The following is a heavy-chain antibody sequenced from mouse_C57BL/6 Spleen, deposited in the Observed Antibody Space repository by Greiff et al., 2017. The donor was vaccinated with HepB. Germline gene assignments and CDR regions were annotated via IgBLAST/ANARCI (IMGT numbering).Heavy chain of an antibody. D-gene: IGHD2-4*01. J-gene: IGHJ3*01. CDR2: IDPETGGT. CDR3: TREAWDYDPFAY. Sequence: VQLQESGAELVRPGASVTLSCKASGYTFTDYEMHWVKQTPVHGLEWIGAIDPETGGTAYNQKFKGKAILTADKSSSTAYMELRSLTSEDSAVYYCTREAWDYDPFAYWGQVTLVTVSA. CDR1: GYTFTDYE. V-gene: IGHV1-15*01.